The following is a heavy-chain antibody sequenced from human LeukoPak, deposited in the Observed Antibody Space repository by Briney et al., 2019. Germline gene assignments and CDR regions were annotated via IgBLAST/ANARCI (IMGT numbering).Heavy chain of an antibody. CDR3: ARESGYYDSSGYYYDYFQP. Sequence: GGSLRLSCAAAGFTVSSNYMSWVRQAPGKGLEWVSVIYSGGSTYYADSVKGRFTISRDNSKNTLYLQMNSLRAEDTAVYYCARESGYYDSSGYYYDYFQPWGQGTLVTVSS. CDR2: IYSGGST. D-gene: IGHD3-22*01. CDR1: GFTVSSNY. V-gene: IGHV3-53*01. J-gene: IGHJ1*01.